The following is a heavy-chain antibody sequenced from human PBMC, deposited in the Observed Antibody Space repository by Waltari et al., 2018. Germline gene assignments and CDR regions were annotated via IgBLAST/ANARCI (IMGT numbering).Heavy chain of an antibody. Sequence: EVQLVESGGGLVQPGGSLRLSCAASGFTVSSNYMSWVRQAPGKGLGWVSGIYSGGSTYYADSVKGRFTISRDNSKNTLYLQMNSLRAEDTAVYYCARDPPYYDSSRNAFDIWGQGTMVTVSS. V-gene: IGHV3-66*02. J-gene: IGHJ3*02. CDR2: IYSGGST. CDR1: GFTVSSNY. D-gene: IGHD3-22*01. CDR3: ARDPPYYDSSRNAFDI.